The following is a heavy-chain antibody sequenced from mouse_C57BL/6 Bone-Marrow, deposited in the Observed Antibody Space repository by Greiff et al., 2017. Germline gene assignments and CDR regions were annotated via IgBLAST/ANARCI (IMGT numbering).Heavy chain of an antibody. Sequence: VQLQESGAELARPGASVKLSCKASGYTFTSYGISWVKQRTGPGLEWIGEIYPRSGNTYYNEKFKGKATLTADKSASTAYMELRSLTSEDSAVYFCARGHYYGSKFAYWGQGTLVTVSA. CDR1: GYTFTSYG. CDR3: ARGHYYGSKFAY. CDR2: IYPRSGNT. J-gene: IGHJ3*01. V-gene: IGHV1-81*01. D-gene: IGHD1-1*01.